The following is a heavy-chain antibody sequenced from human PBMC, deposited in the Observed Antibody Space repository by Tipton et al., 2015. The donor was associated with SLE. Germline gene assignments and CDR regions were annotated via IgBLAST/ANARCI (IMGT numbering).Heavy chain of an antibody. V-gene: IGHV4-34*01. CDR1: GGSFSGYY. Sequence: TLSLTCAVYGGSFSGYYWSWIRQPPGKGLEWIGEINHSGSTNYNPSLKCRVTISVDTSKNQFSLKLSSVTAADTAVYYCASLRTEYYYGSRADYWGQGTLVTVSS. CDR3: ASLRTEYYYGSRADY. CDR2: INHSGST. D-gene: IGHD3-10*01. J-gene: IGHJ4*02.